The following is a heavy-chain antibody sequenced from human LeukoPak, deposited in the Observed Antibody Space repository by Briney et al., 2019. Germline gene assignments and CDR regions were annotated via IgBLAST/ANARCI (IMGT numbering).Heavy chain of an antibody. CDR2: IGEEKSGSWT. J-gene: IGHJ4*02. V-gene: IGHV3-23*01. CDR3: ARIQSLASSWSSFDY. CDR1: GFTLSNYP. Sequence: GGSLRLSCAASGFTLSNYPMGWVRQAPVKGLEWLSAIGEEKSGSWTKSADSVKGRFTISRDDSKNTLYLQMNSLRADDTAVYYCARIQSLASSWSSFDYWGQGTLVTVSS. D-gene: IGHD6-13*01.